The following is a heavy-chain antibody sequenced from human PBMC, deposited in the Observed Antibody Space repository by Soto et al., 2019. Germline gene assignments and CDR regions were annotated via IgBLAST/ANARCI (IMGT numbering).Heavy chain of an antibody. CDR1: GGSFSGHG. Sequence: VSCQPSGGSFSGHGIFWVRQVPGQGLEGRGGIMPTFGSATYATKFQGRVTISADKSTSTAYMELSSLRSADTAVYFCASERSAQYFDPWGQGTLVTVSS. CDR2: IMPTFGSA. J-gene: IGHJ4*02. CDR3: ASERSAQYFDP. V-gene: IGHV1-69*06. D-gene: IGHD1-26*01.